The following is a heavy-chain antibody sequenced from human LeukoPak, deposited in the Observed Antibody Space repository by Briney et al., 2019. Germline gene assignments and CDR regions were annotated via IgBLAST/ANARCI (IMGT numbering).Heavy chain of an antibody. CDR3: VRRETTGFDI. CDR2: VNSVTGNTM. D-gene: IGHD2-8*02. Sequence: GGSLRLSCEASGFTFSRYSMNWVRQAPGKGLEWVSYVNSVTGNTMYYADSVKGRFTTSRDNAKNSLYLQMNSLRAEDTAVYYCVRRETTGFDIWGQGTMVTVSS. CDR1: GFTFSRYS. V-gene: IGHV3-48*01. J-gene: IGHJ3*02.